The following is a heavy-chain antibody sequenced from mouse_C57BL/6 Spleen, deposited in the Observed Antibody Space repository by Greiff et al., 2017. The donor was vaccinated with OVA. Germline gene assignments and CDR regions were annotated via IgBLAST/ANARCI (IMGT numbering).Heavy chain of an antibody. CDR3: ASLGFFDY. Sequence: QVQLQQPGAELVRPGSSVKLSCKASGYTFTSYWMDWVKQRPGQGLEWIGNIYPSDSETHYNQKFTDKATLTVDQSSSTAYMQRSSLTSEDSAVYYCASLGFFDYWGQGTTLTVSS. J-gene: IGHJ2*01. V-gene: IGHV1-61*01. CDR1: GYTFTSYW. CDR2: IYPSDSET.